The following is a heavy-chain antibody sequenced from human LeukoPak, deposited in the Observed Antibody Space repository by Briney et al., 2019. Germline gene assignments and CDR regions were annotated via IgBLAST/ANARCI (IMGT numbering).Heavy chain of an antibody. D-gene: IGHD3-22*01. CDR3: ARSSSGYSL. V-gene: IGHV3-20*04. CDR2: INWNGGST. Sequence: GGSLRLSCAASGFTFDDYGMRRVRQAPGKGLEWVSGINWNGGSTGYADSVKGRFTISRDNAKSSLDLQMNSLRAEDTALYYCARSSSGYSLWGQGTVVTVSS. CDR1: GFTFDDYG. J-gene: IGHJ4*02.